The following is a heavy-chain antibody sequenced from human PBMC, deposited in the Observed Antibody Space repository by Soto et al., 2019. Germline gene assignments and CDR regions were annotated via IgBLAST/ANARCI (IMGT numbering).Heavy chain of an antibody. J-gene: IGHJ5*02. CDR3: GPLLCFGESAGFDP. D-gene: IGHD3-10*01. V-gene: IGHV1-69*02. CDR2: IIPILGIA. CDR1: GGTFSSYT. Sequence: QVQLVQSGAEVKKPGSSVKVSCKASGGTFSSYTISWVRQAPGQGLEWMGRIIPILGIANYAQKFQGRVRITADKNTSPAYMGRGSLGSEDAAVYCCGPLLCFGESAGFDPWGQGTLVTVSS.